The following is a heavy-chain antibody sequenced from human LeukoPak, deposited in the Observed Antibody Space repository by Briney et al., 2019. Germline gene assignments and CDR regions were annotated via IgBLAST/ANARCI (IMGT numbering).Heavy chain of an antibody. V-gene: IGHV4-59*01. CDR3: ARVRSNGSGSYCHNWFDP. CDR1: GGSISSYY. J-gene: IGHJ5*02. Sequence: SETLSLTCTVSGGSISSYYWSWIRQPPGKGLEWIGYIYYSGSTNYNPSLKSRVTISVDTSKNQFSLKLSSVTAADTAVYYCARVRSNGSGSYCHNWFDPWGQGTLVTVSS. D-gene: IGHD3-10*01. CDR2: IYYSGST.